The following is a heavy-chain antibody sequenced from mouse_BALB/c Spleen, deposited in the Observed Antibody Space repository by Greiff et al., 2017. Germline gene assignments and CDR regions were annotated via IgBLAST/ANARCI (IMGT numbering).Heavy chain of an antibody. CDR1: GFNIKATY. Sequence: VQLKESGAELVKPGASVKLSCTASGFNIKATYMHWVKQRPEQGLEWIGRIDPANGNTKYDPKFQGKATITADTSSNTAYLQLSSLTSEDTAVYYCARWGGIAYWGQGTLVTVSA. CDR2: IDPANGNT. CDR3: ARWGGIAY. V-gene: IGHV14-3*02. J-gene: IGHJ3*01.